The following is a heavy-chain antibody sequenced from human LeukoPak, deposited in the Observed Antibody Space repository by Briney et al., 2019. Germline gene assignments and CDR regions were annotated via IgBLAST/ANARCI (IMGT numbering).Heavy chain of an antibody. CDR3: AKDNYDSSGYYPFDY. J-gene: IGHJ4*02. CDR2: ISGSGGST. D-gene: IGHD3-22*01. V-gene: IGHV3-23*01. Sequence: PGGSLRLSCAASGFTFSSYAMSWVRQAPGKGLEGVSAISGSGGSTYYADSVKGRFTISRDNSKNTLYLQMNSLRAEDTAVYYCAKDNYDSSGYYPFDYWGQGTLVTVSS. CDR1: GFTFSSYA.